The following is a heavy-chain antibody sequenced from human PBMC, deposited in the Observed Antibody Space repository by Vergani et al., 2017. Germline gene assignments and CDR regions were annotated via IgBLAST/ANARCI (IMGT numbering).Heavy chain of an antibody. J-gene: IGHJ4*02. V-gene: IGHV3-21*01. D-gene: IGHD6-6*01. CDR1: GFTFTTYG. CDR3: ARGDSSSSEGEYFDY. Sequence: EVQLVESGGGLVKPGGSLRLSCVASGFTFTTYGMGWVRQAPGKGLEWVSSISSSGNYIYYTDSMKGRFTISRDNAKSSLSLQMNSLRAEDTAVYYCARGDSSSSEGEYFDYWGQGTLVTGSS. CDR2: ISSSGNYI.